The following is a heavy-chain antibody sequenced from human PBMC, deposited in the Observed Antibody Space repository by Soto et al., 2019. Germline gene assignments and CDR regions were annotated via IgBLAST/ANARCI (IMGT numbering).Heavy chain of an antibody. V-gene: IGHV4-59*01. Sequence: PSETLSLTCTVSGGSISDYYWSWIRQPPGKGLEWIGYLFYSGRTDYNPSLKSRVSISVDTSKNQFSLKVSSVTAADTAVYYCAGGSGTYYNVAWFDPWGQGTLVTVSS. CDR2: LFYSGRT. CDR1: GGSISDYY. D-gene: IGHD3-10*01. CDR3: AGGSGTYYNVAWFDP. J-gene: IGHJ5*02.